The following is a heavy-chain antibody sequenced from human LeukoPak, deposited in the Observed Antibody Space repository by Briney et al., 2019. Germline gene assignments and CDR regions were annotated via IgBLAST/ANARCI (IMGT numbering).Heavy chain of an antibody. CDR1: GYSVSSGYY. D-gene: IGHD3-10*01. Sequence: SETLSLTCTVSGYSVSSGYYWGWIRPPPGKGLEWIGSIYHSGSTYYNPSLKSRVTISVDTSKNQFSLKLSSVTAADTAVYYCARVVGFGESADYWGQGTLVTVSS. CDR2: IYHSGST. V-gene: IGHV4-38-2*02. CDR3: ARVVGFGESADY. J-gene: IGHJ4*02.